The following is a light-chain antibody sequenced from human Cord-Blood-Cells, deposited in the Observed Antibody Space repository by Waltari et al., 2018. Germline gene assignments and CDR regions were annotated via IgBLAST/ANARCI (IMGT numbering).Light chain of an antibody. CDR3: QQRSNWHPIT. CDR1: QGVSSY. V-gene: IGKV3D-11*01. CDR2: DAS. Sequence: EIVLTLSPATLSLSPGERATLSCRASQGVSSYLAWYQQKPGQAPRLLIYDASNRATGIPARFSGSGPGTDFTLTISSLEPEDFAVYYCQQRSNWHPITFGQGTRLEIK. J-gene: IGKJ5*01.